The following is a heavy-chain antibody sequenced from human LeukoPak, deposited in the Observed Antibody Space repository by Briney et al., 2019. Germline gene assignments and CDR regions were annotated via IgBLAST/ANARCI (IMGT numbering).Heavy chain of an antibody. Sequence: SETLSLTCAVYGGSFSGYYWSWIRQPPGKGLEWIGEINHSGSTNYNPSLKSRVTISVDTSKNQFSLKLSSVTAADTAVYYCARPDRGYSSGWYTSWFDPWGQGTLVTVSS. D-gene: IGHD6-19*01. V-gene: IGHV4-34*01. J-gene: IGHJ5*02. CDR3: ARPDRGYSSGWYTSWFDP. CDR1: GGSFSGYY. CDR2: INHSGST.